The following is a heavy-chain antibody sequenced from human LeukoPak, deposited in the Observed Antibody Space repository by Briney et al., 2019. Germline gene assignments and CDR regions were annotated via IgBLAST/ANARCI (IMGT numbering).Heavy chain of an antibody. V-gene: IGHV1-18*01. J-gene: IGHJ4*02. CDR3: ARDRLSSAGGWDLVFDY. Sequence: ASVKVSCKASGSRFSINGISWVRQAPGQGLEWMGWISAYNGNTYYAQKLQGRVTMTTDTSTSTDYVELRSLRLGDTDVYYCARDRLSSAGGWDLVFDYWGQGTLVTVSS. D-gene: IGHD1-26*01. CDR1: GSRFSING. CDR2: ISAYNGNT.